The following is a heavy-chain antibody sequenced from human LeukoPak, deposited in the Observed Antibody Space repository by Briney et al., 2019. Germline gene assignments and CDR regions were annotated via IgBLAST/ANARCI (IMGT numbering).Heavy chain of an antibody. CDR1: GYTFTSYG. D-gene: IGHD4-23*01. V-gene: IGHV1-18*01. CDR3: ARGPVDVDYFDY. CDR2: ISAYNGNT. Sequence: ASVKVSCKASGYTFTSYGISWVRQAPGQGLEWMGWISAYNGNTIYGQKLQGRVTMTTDTSTSTAYMELRSLRSDDTAVYYCARGPVDVDYFDYWGQGTLVTVSS. J-gene: IGHJ4*02.